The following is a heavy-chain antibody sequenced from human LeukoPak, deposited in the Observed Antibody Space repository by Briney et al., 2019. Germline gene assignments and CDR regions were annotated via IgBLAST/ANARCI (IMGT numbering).Heavy chain of an antibody. J-gene: IGHJ4*02. Sequence: PGGSLRLSCAASGFTVSSDYMSWVRQAPGKGLEWVSVIYAGGTTYYAEFVKGRFTNSRNKSRNTLYLQMNSLRAEDTAVYYCARVRPGYYFEHWGQGTLVTVSS. CDR1: GFTVSSDY. CDR2: IYAGGTT. CDR3: ARVRPGYYFEH. D-gene: IGHD3-16*01. V-gene: IGHV3-53*01.